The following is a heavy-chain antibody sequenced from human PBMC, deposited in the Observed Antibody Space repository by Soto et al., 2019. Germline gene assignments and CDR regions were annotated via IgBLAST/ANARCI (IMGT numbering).Heavy chain of an antibody. CDR1: GFTFSSSW. CDR2: INSDGSTT. J-gene: IGHJ4*02. CDR3: ARAVNGDSDY. D-gene: IGHD4-17*01. Sequence: EVQLVESGGGLVQPGGSLRLSCAASGFTFSSSWMHWVRQAPGKGLVWVSRINSDGSTTTYADSVKGRFTVSRDNAKNTLYLQMNSLRVEDTAVYYGARAVNGDSDYWGQGTLVTVSS. V-gene: IGHV3-74*01.